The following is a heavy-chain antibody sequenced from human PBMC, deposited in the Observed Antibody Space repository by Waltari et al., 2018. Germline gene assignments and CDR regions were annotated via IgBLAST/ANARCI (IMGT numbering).Heavy chain of an antibody. V-gene: IGHV4-38-2*01. CDR1: GYSISSGYY. J-gene: IGHJ6*03. CDR3: ARMVGYYYYMDV. D-gene: IGHD3-10*01. CDR2: IFHSGNT. Sequence: QVQLQESGPGLVKPSETLSLTCAVSGYSISSGYYGGWIRQPPGKGLEWIGSIFHSGNTFYNPSLRGRVTISVDTSKNQFSLKLSSVTAADTAVYYCARMVGYYYYMDVWGKGTTVTVSS.